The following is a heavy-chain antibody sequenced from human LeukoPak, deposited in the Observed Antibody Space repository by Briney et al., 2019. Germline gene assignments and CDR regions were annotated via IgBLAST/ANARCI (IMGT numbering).Heavy chain of an antibody. J-gene: IGHJ4*02. CDR1: GGSFSGYY. V-gene: IGHV4-34*01. D-gene: IGHD2-2*01. Sequence: KPSETLSLTCAVYGGSFSGYYWSWVRQPPGKGLEWIGEINHSGSTNYNPSLKSRVTISVDTSKNQFSLKLSSVTAADTAVYYCARGGLRGYCSSTSCYAVLVYWGQGTLVTVSS. CDR3: ARGGLRGYCSSTSCYAVLVY. CDR2: INHSGST.